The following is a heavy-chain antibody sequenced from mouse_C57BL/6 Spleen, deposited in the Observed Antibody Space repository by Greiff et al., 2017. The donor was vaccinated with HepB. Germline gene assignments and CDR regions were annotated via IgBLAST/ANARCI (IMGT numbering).Heavy chain of an antibody. D-gene: IGHD3-3*01. J-gene: IGHJ2*01. CDR1: GFTFSDYG. CDR2: ISSGSSTI. CDR3: ARGTWGTLDY. V-gene: IGHV5-17*01. Sequence: EVKVEESGGGLVKPGGSLKLSCAASGFTFSDYGMHWVRQAPEKGLEWVAYISSGSSTIYYADTVKGRFTISRDNAKNTLFLQMTSLRSEDTAMYYCARGTWGTLDYWGQGTTLTVSS.